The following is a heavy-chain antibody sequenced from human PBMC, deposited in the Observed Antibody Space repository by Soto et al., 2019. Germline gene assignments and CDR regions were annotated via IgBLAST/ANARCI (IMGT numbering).Heavy chain of an antibody. CDR2: ITAGDTYS. CDR3: VKESGQNWGFFDY. V-gene: IGHV3-23*01. J-gene: IGHJ4*02. Sequence: EVQLLESGGGLVQSGGSLRLSCAASGFTFSDYAMSWVRQAPGKGLEWVSSITAGDTYSYYADFVKGRFTISRDNSKNTLSVQMDGLGAGDTAVSYCVKESGQNWGFFDYCGQGTLVTVSS. D-gene: IGHD7-27*01. CDR1: GFTFSDYA.